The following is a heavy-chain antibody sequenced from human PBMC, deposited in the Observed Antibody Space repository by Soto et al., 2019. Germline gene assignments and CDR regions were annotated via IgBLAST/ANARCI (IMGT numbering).Heavy chain of an antibody. Sequence: ASVKVSCKASGYTFTSYAIHWVRQAPGQRLEWMGRINVGDGDTQYSQTSQGRVTLTRDTRANTAYMELSSLRSEDTAVYYCARDTSGYSPFDYWGQGTPVTVSS. V-gene: IGHV1-3*01. J-gene: IGHJ4*02. CDR1: GYTFTSYA. CDR3: ARDTSGYSPFDY. D-gene: IGHD3-22*01. CDR2: INVGDGDT.